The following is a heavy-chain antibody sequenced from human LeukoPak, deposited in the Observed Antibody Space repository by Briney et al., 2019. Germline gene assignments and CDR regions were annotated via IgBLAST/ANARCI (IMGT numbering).Heavy chain of an antibody. CDR2: ISYDGSNK. D-gene: IGHD3-10*01. V-gene: IGHV3-30*04. J-gene: IGHJ4*02. CDR3: ARDLFGEFCDY. CDR1: GFTFSSYA. Sequence: GRSLRLSCAASGFTFSSYAMHWVRQTPGKGLERVAVISYDGSNKYYADSVKGRFTISRDNSKNTLYLQMNSLRAEDTAVYYCARDLFGEFCDYWGQGTLVTVSS.